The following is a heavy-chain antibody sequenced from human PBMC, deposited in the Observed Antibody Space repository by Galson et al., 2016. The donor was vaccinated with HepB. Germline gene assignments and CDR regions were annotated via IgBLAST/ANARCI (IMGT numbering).Heavy chain of an antibody. CDR3: ARDGLGTVAAASALGN. D-gene: IGHD6-25*01. J-gene: IGHJ4*02. Sequence: SLRLSCAVSGFIFSDYAMHWVRQAPGKGLEWVANVNQDGGEKYYVDSVKGRFTISRDNAKNSLYLQMNSLRVEDTAVYYCARDGLGTVAAASALGNWGQGTLVTVSS. V-gene: IGHV3-7*01. CDR2: VNQDGGEK. CDR1: GFIFSDYA.